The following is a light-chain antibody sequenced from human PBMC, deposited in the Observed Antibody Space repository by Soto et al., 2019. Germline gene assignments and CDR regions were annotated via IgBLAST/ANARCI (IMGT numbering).Light chain of an antibody. V-gene: IGKV3-20*01. CDR3: QQYGISPYT. CDR2: GAS. Sequence: EIVLTQSPGTLSLSPGERATLSCRASQSVRSSYLAWYQQKPGQAPRLLIYGASSRASGIPDRFSGSGSGTYFTLTSIRLEPEDFAVYYCQQYGISPYTFGQGTKLEIK. J-gene: IGKJ2*01. CDR1: QSVRSSY.